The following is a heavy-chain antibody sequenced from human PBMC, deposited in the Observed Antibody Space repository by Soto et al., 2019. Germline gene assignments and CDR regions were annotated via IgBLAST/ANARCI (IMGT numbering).Heavy chain of an antibody. CDR2: IWYDGSNK. Sequence: QVQLVESGGGVVQPGRSLRLSCAASGFTFSSYGMHWVRKAPGNGLEWVAVIWYDGSNKYYADSVKGRFTISRDNSKNTLYLQMNSLRAEDTAVYYCARDRTKYYGMDVWGQGTTVTVSS. CDR1: GFTFSSYG. CDR3: ARDRTKYYGMDV. J-gene: IGHJ6*02. V-gene: IGHV3-33*01.